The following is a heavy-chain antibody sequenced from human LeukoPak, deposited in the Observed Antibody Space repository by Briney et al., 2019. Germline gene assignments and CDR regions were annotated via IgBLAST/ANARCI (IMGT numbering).Heavy chain of an antibody. J-gene: IGHJ4*02. Sequence: ASVKVSCKASGYTCTGYYLHWVRQAPGQGLEWMGWISPNSGGTKYAQKFQGRVTMTRDTSISTAYMEVSRLRSDDTAVYYCARNRMDYWGQGTLVAVSS. CDR2: ISPNSGGT. V-gene: IGHV1-2*02. CDR3: ARNRMDY. CDR1: GYTCTGYY.